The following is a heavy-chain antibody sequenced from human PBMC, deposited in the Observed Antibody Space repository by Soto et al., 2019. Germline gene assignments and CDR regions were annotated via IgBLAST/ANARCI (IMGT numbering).Heavy chain of an antibody. Sequence: QLHLVHSGAVVKKPGASVTVSCSASGYPVTAYYMHWVRQAPGRGLEWMGGINPATGAAMYTQTFQAWATMTMATSTSTVFIELSGLTSEDTAVFYCARGGGVGVAGSAAFDMWGQGTVVTVSS. V-gene: IGHV1-2*04. D-gene: IGHD3-3*01. CDR2: INPATGAA. J-gene: IGHJ3*02. CDR3: ARGGGVGVAGSAAFDM. CDR1: GYPVTAYY.